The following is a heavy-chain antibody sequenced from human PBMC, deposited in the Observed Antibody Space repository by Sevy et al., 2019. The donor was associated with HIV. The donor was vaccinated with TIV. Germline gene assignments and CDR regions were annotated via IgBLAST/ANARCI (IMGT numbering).Heavy chain of an antibody. J-gene: IGHJ3*02. D-gene: IGHD2-2*02. CDR1: GFSFSNYN. CDR3: ARNNCSITNCYMGDVFDI. Sequence: GGSLRLSCAASGFSFSNYNMNWVRQAPGKGLEWVSSISGISNYIYYADSMKGRFTVSRDNARNSLYLQMNSLRAEDTAVYYCARNNCSITNCYMGDVFDIWGQGTMVTVSS. V-gene: IGHV3-21*01. CDR2: ISGISNYI.